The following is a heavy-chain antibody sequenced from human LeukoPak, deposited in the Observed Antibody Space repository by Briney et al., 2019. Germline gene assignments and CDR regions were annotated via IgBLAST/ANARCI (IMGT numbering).Heavy chain of an antibody. CDR2: INHSGST. CDR3: ARKGGYSYGYSFDY. CDR1: GGSFSGYY. D-gene: IGHD5-18*01. V-gene: IGHV4-34*01. J-gene: IGHJ4*02. Sequence: PSETLSLTCAVYGGSFSGYYWSWIRQPPGKGLEWIGEINHSGSTNYNPSLKSRVTISVDTSKSQFSLKLSSVTAADTAVYYCARKGGYSYGYSFDYWGQGTLVTVSS.